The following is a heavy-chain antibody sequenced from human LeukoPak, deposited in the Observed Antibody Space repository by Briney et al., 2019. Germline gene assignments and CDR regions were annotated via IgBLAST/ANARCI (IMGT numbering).Heavy chain of an antibody. J-gene: IGHJ4*02. Sequence: GGSLRLSCAASGFTFSSYAMHWVRRAPGKALEWVATISSDGGNRYYSDSVKGRFTISRDNSKNTLYLQMNSLRPEDTAVFHCARGRAVTGSTVIDYWGQGTLVTVSS. V-gene: IGHV3-30-3*01. CDR2: ISSDGGNR. CDR1: GFTFSSYA. D-gene: IGHD6-19*01. CDR3: ARGRAVTGSTVIDY.